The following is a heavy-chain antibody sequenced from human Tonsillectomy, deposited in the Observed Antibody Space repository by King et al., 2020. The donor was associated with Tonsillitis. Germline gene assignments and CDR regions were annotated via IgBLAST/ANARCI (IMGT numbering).Heavy chain of an antibody. V-gene: IGHV3-30*18. CDR3: AKSRAPKWALSDSIDI. CDR2: ISYDGNNK. D-gene: IGHD3-3*01. J-gene: IGHJ3*02. CDR1: GFTFNYYG. Sequence: VQLVESGGGVVQPGKSLRLSCAASGFTFNYYGMHWVRQAPGKGLEWVAIISYDGNNKYYADSLKGRFTISRDNSKNTVKLQMNNLRTEDTSVYYCAKSRAPKWALSDSIDIWGQGTMVTVSS.